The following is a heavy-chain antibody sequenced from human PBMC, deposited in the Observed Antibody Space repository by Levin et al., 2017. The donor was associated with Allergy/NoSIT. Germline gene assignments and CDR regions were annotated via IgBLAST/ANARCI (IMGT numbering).Heavy chain of an antibody. J-gene: IGHJ6*03. CDR3: ASVPHNDYGDDDYFSYMDV. CDR2: IIPILGVA. V-gene: IGHV1-69*02. CDR1: GGTLNSYT. D-gene: IGHD4/OR15-4a*01. Sequence: SVKVSCKASGGTLNSYTITWVRQAPGQGLEWMGRIIPILGVANYDQKFQGRITLTADKSTNTAYMELSSLTSQDTAVYYCASVPHNDYGDDDYFSYMDVWGKGTTVTVSS.